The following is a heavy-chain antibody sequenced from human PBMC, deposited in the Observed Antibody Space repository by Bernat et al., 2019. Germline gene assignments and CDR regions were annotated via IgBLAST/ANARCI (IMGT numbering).Heavy chain of an antibody. CDR1: GFSLSTSGMC. CDR2: IDWDDDK. CDR3: ARLRTTMVRGVMDPNFDY. D-gene: IGHD3-10*01. V-gene: IGHV2-70*15. Sequence: QVTLRESGPALVKPTQTLTLTCTFSGFSLSTSGMCVSWIRQPPGKALEWLARIDWDDDKYYSTSLKTRLTISKDTSKNQVVLTMTNMDPVDTATYYCARLRTTMVRGVMDPNFDYWGQGTLVTVSS. J-gene: IGHJ4*02.